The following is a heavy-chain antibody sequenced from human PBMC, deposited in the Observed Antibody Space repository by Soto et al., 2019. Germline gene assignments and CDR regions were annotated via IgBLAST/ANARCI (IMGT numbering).Heavy chain of an antibody. Sequence: QVQLVESGGGVVQPGGSLRLSCAASGFAFSTYGMHWVRQAPGKGLEWVAMISYDGGNIYYGESVKGRYTISRDNSRSTLYLQMNSLRAEDTAMYYCAKKLSGSWYQLPDSWGPGTLVTVSS. V-gene: IGHV3-30*18. J-gene: IGHJ5*01. CDR2: ISYDGGNI. CDR3: AKKLSGSWYQLPDS. D-gene: IGHD2-2*01. CDR1: GFAFSTYG.